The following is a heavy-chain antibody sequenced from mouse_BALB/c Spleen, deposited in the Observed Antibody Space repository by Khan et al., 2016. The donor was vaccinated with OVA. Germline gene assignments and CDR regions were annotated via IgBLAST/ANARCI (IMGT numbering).Heavy chain of an antibody. D-gene: IGHD1-1*01. V-gene: IGHV3-2*02. J-gene: IGHJ2*02. CDR3: ARVYGGDFAY. CDR1: GYSITSDYA. CDR2: ISYSGNT. Sequence: EVELVESGPGLVKPSQSLSLTCTVTGYSITSDYAWNWIRQFPGNKLEWMGFISYSGNTKYNPSLKSRFSITRGTSKNQFFLQLNSVTTEDTATYYCARVYGGDFAYWGQGTSLTVSS.